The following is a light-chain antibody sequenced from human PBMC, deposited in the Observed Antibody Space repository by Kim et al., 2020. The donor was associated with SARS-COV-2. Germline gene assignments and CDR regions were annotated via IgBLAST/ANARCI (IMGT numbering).Light chain of an antibody. V-gene: IGKV1-39*01. J-gene: IGKJ2*01. CDR2: AAS. CDR3: QQSYSTPYT. CDR1: QSISSY. Sequence: SASIGDRVTITCRASQSISSYLNWYQQKPGKTPKALIYAASSLQSGVPSRFSGSGSGTDFTLSITNLQPEYFATYYCQQSYSTPYTFGQGTKLEI.